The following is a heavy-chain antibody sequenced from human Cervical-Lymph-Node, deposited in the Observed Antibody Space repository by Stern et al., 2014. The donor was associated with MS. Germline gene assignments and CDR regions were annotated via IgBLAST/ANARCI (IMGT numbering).Heavy chain of an antibody. CDR3: TRQDQQLVTFDY. CDR1: GFTFSRYA. V-gene: IGHV3-30-3*01. D-gene: IGHD5-18*01. Sequence: VHLVESGGDVVQPGRSLRLACEVSGFTFSRYAIHWVRQAPGKGLEWVAFISYHGRDKYYAESVRGLFSISRDNSKNTVFLHMDSLGPQDTAIYYCTRQDQQLVTFDYWGQGTLVSVSS. CDR2: ISYHGRDK. J-gene: IGHJ4*02.